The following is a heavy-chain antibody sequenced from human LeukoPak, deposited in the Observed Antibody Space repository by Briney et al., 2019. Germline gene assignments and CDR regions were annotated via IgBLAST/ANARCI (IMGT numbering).Heavy chain of an antibody. J-gene: IGHJ4*02. D-gene: IGHD2/OR15-2a*01. CDR2: TYYRSKWKS. CDR3: ARLVGNSPDY. CDR1: GDSVSSNTAA. V-gene: IGHV6-1*01. Sequence: SQTLSLTCATSGDSVSSNTAAWNWIRQSPSRGLEWLGRTYYRSKWKSDYAVSLRGRINISPDTSKNQFSLQLNSVSPEDTAVYYCARLVGNSPDYWGQGALVTVSP.